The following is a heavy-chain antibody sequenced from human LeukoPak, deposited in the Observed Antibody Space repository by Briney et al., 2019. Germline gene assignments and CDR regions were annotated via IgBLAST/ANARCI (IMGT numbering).Heavy chain of an antibody. CDR1: GFTFSSYW. CDR3: ARVATMVRGVISFYYYYYYMDV. V-gene: IGHV3-7*01. D-gene: IGHD3-10*01. Sequence: GGSLRLSCAASGFTFSSYWMSWVRQAPGKGLEGVANIKQGGSEKYYVNSVKGRFTISRDNAKNSLYLQMNSLRAEDTAVYYCARVATMVRGVISFYYYYYYMDVWGKGTTVTISS. CDR2: IKQGGSEK. J-gene: IGHJ6*03.